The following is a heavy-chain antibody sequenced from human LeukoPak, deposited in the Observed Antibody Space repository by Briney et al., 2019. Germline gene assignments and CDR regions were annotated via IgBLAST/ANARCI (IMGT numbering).Heavy chain of an antibody. CDR1: GDSISGYF. V-gene: IGHV4-59*01. J-gene: IGHJ3*02. CDR2: IYYSGST. CDR3: ARAVAGAFDI. Sequence: SETLSLTCTVSGDSISGYFWSWIRQTPGKGLEWIGYIYYSGSTNYNPSLKSRVTISVDTSKNQFSLKLSSVTAADTAVYYCARAVAGAFDIWGQGTMVTVSS. D-gene: IGHD6-19*01.